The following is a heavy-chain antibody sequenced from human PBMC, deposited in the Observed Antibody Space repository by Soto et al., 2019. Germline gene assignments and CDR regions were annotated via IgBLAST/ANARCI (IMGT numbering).Heavy chain of an antibody. D-gene: IGHD1-26*01. Sequence: QVQLRESGPGLVKPSGTLSLTCAVSGGSISSSNWWSWVRQPPGKGLQWIGEIYHSGSTNYIPSLQSRVTRSVDKSRNQFSLKLSSVTAADTAVYYCARRWGAGRVDYWGQGTLVTVSS. CDR2: IYHSGST. CDR1: GGSISSSNW. V-gene: IGHV4-4*02. J-gene: IGHJ4*02. CDR3: ARRWGAGRVDY.